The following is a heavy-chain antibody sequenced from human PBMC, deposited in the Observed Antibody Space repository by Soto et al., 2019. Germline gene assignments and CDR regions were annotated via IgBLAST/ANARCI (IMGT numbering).Heavy chain of an antibody. CDR2: ISGSGGST. Sequence: VGSLRLSCAASGFTFSSYAMSWVRQAPGKGLEWVSAISGSGGSTYYADSVKGRFTISRDNSKNTLYLQMNSLRAEDTAVYYCAKEVYDILTGSHFDYWGQGTLVTVSS. J-gene: IGHJ4*02. CDR3: AKEVYDILTGSHFDY. CDR1: GFTFSSYA. V-gene: IGHV3-23*01. D-gene: IGHD3-9*01.